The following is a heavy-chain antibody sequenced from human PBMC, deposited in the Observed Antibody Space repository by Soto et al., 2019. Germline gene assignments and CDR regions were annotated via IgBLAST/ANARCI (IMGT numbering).Heavy chain of an antibody. J-gene: IGHJ4*02. V-gene: IGHV3-30*18. CDR2: ISYDGSNK. Sequence: QVQLVESGGGVVQPGRSLRLSCAASGFTFSSYGMHWVRQAPGKGLEWVAVISYDGSNKYYADSVKGRFTISRDNSKNTLYLQMNSLRAEDTDVYYCAKALSTLGLDYWGQGTLVTVSS. CDR1: GFTFSSYG. D-gene: IGHD3-16*01. CDR3: AKALSTLGLDY.